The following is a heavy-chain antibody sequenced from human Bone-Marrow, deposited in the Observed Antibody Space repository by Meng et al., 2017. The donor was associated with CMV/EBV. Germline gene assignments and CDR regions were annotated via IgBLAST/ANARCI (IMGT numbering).Heavy chain of an antibody. Sequence: SLKISCAASGFTFDEYAMHWVRQAPGKGLEWVSGISWNSGSIGYADSVKGRFTISRDNSKKTLYLQMNSLRAEDTAVYYCAPNTIWGQGTLVTVSS. J-gene: IGHJ4*02. CDR1: GFTFDEYA. V-gene: IGHV3-9*01. D-gene: IGHD3-10*01. CDR3: APNTI. CDR2: ISWNSGSI.